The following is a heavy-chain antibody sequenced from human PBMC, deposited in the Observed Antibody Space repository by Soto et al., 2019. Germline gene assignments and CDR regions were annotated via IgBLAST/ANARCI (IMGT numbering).Heavy chain of an antibody. V-gene: IGHV3-23*01. D-gene: IGHD1-26*01. CDR1: GFSFTSYA. CDR2: ISGSDGKT. Sequence: DVQLLESGGGLVRPGGSLRLSCAASGFSFTSYALSWVRQAPGKGLEWVSTISGSDGKTYYADSVKGRFSISRDTSKTTLYLQMNSLRVEDTAVYYCARWSFLDYWGQGTRVTVS. CDR3: ARWSFLDY. J-gene: IGHJ4*02.